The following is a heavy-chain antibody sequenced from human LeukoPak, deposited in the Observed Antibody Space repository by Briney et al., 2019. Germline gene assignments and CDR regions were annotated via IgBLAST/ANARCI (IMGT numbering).Heavy chain of an antibody. CDR2: ISSSGGTK. CDR3: AFSPLGFKYGNAY. D-gene: IGHD2/OR15-2a*01. J-gene: IGHJ4*02. Sequence: GGSLRLSCAASGFTFSSYDMNWVRQAPGKGLEWVSGISSSGGTKYYADSVRGRFTINRDNSKDTLFLQMNILRADDSAIYYCAFSPLGFKYGNAYWGQGTLVTVFS. CDR1: GFTFSSYD. V-gene: IGHV3-23*01.